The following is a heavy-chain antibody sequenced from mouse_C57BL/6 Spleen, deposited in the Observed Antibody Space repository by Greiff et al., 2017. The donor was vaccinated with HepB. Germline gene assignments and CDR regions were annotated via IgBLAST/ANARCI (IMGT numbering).Heavy chain of an antibody. J-gene: IGHJ1*03. CDR3: ARGAAGGYFDV. Sequence: QVQLQQPGAGLVKPGASVKLSCKASGYTFTSYWMHWVKQRPGQGLEWIGMIHPNSGSTNYNEKFKSKATLTVDKSSSTAYMQLSSLTSEDSAVYYCARGAAGGYFDVWGTGTTVTVSS. CDR1: GYTFTSYW. V-gene: IGHV1-64*01. CDR2: IHPNSGST. D-gene: IGHD3-3*01.